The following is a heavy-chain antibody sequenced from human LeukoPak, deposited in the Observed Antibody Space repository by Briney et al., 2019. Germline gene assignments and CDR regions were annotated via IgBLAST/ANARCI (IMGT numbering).Heavy chain of an antibody. CDR2: MNFNSGNT. CDR1: GYTFPNYD. Sequence: ASVKVSCKASGYTFPNYDINWVRQATGQGLEWMGWMNFNSGNTGYAQKFQGRVTMTRNTAISTVYMELSSLKSEHTAIYYCAKVGLGNTAIHIWGQGTMVTVSS. CDR3: AKVGLGNTAIHI. J-gene: IGHJ3*02. V-gene: IGHV1-8*01. D-gene: IGHD5-18*01.